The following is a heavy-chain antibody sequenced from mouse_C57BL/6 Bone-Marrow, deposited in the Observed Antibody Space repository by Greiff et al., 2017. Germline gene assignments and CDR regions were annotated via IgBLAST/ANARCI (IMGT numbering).Heavy chain of an antibody. V-gene: IGHV1-59*01. CDR3: AMKGIYYGLWFAY. CDR1: GYTFTSYW. J-gene: IGHJ3*01. D-gene: IGHD2-1*01. Sequence: VQLQQPGAELVRPGTSVKLSCKASGYTFTSYWMHWVKQRPGQGLEWIGVIDPSDSYTNYNQKFKGKATLTVDTSSSTAYMQLSSLTSEDSAVYYCAMKGIYYGLWFAYWGQGTLVTVSA. CDR2: IDPSDSYT.